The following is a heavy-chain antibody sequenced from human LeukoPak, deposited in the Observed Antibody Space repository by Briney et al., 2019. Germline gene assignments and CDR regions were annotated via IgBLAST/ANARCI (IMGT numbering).Heavy chain of an antibody. D-gene: IGHD1-26*01. CDR1: GFTFRTYW. CDR3: ARWKMELERNAFDF. CDR2: INQDGSEE. V-gene: IGHV3-7*01. Sequence: GRSLRLSRVASGFTFRTYWMSWIRQAPGNEPEWVADINQDGSEEYYLQSVQGRFTVSRDNAQNAVFLQMTYLRADDTAVYYCARWKMELERNAFDFWGQGTVVTVSS. J-gene: IGHJ3*01.